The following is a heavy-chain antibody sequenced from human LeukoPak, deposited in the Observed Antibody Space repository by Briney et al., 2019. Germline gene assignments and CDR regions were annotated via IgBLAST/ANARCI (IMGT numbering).Heavy chain of an antibody. CDR1: GFTFSSYA. D-gene: IGHD3-22*01. Sequence: QAGGSLRLSCAASGFTFSSYAMSWVRQAPGKGLEWVSAISGSGGSTYYADSVKGRFTISRDNSKNTLYLQMNSLRAEDTAVYYCAKEPPYYYDSSGCFDYWGQGTLVTVSS. CDR2: ISGSGGST. J-gene: IGHJ4*02. CDR3: AKEPPYYYDSSGCFDY. V-gene: IGHV3-23*01.